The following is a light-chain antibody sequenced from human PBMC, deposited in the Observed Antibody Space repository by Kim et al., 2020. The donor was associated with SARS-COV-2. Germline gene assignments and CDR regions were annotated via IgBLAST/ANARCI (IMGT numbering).Light chain of an antibody. V-gene: IGKV3-11*01. J-gene: IGKJ4*01. CDR1: QSVSTS. Sequence: EIVLTQSPAALSLSPGERATLSCRASQSVSTSVAWFQHKPGQAPRLLIHDASYRATGIPARFSGSGSGTDFTLTITGLQAEDFAVYYCQQHEDWPLTFGEGTKVEIK. CDR3: QQHEDWPLT. CDR2: DAS.